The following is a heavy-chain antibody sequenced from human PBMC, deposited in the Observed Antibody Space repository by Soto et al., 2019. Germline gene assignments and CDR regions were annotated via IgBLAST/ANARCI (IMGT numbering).Heavy chain of an antibody. Sequence: DAQLVESGGGLVQPGGSLRLSCAASGFTLSGYWMSWVRQAPGKGLEWVANINRDGGGKYYMDSVKGRFTISRDNTRNSRYLQMNRLGGEGTAWYFCARGGYPHTLGPWGQGTTVTVSS. CDR1: GFTLSGYW. CDR3: ARGGYPHTLGP. D-gene: IGHD1-1*01. V-gene: IGHV3-7*04. J-gene: IGHJ6*02. CDR2: INRDGGGK.